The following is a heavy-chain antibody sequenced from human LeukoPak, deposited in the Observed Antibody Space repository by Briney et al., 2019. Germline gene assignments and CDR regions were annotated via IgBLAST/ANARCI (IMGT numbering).Heavy chain of an antibody. CDR2: INPSGGST. Sequence: ASVKVSCKASGYTFTSYYMHWVRQAPGQGLEWMGIINPSGGSTSYAQKFQGRVTMTRDTSTSTVYMELSSLRSEDTAVYYCARGGSIVGATVIFDYWGQGTLFTVSS. CDR1: GYTFTSYY. D-gene: IGHD1-26*01. V-gene: IGHV1-46*01. CDR3: ARGGSIVGATVIFDY. J-gene: IGHJ4*02.